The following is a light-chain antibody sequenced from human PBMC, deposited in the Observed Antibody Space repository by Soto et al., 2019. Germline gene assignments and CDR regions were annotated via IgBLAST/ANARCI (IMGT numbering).Light chain of an antibody. CDR1: QRIDNF. CDR3: QQRYKTSLSS. J-gene: IGKJ2*01. V-gene: IGKV1-39*01. CDR2: GAS. Sequence: DIQMTQSPSFLSASVGDRVTITCRASQRIDNFLKWYQQKPGKAPKLLIYGASSLQSGVPSRFSGSGSGTDFTLTITSLQPEDSATYHCQQRYKTSLSSFGQGTKVEIK.